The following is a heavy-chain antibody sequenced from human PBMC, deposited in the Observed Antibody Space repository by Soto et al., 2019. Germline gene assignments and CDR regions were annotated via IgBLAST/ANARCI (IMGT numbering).Heavy chain of an antibody. D-gene: IGHD1-26*01. Sequence: PSQTLSLTCGISGDSVSSNSAAWNWLRQSPSRGLEWLGRTHYRSKWYNDYAVSVESRITINPDTSKNHFSLQLNFVTPEDTAVYFCARGEQYSGRIFDYWGQGTLVTVSS. CDR2: THYRSKWYN. V-gene: IGHV6-1*01. CDR3: ARGEQYSGRIFDY. CDR1: GDSVSSNSAA. J-gene: IGHJ4*02.